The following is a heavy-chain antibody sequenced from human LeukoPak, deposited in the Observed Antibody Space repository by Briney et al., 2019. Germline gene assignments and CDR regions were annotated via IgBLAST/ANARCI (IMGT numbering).Heavy chain of an antibody. D-gene: IGHD4-17*01. V-gene: IGHV4-4*07. Sequence: PSETLSLTCTVSGGSISSYYWSWIRQPAGKGLEWTGRIYTSGSTNYNPSLKSRVTMSVDTSKNQFSLKLSSVTAADTAVYYCARESRTTVTISRFDYWGQGTLVTVSS. CDR1: GGSISSYY. J-gene: IGHJ4*02. CDR3: ARESRTTVTISRFDY. CDR2: IYTSGST.